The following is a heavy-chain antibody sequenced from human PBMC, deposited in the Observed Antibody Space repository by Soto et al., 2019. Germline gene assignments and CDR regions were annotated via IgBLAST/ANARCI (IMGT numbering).Heavy chain of an antibody. CDR2: INAGNGNT. CDR3: ARGSYYDFWSGHWDYYYGMDV. V-gene: IGHV1-3*01. J-gene: IGHJ6*02. Sequence: ASVNVSCKASGYTFTSYAMHWVRQAPGQRLEWMGWINAGNGNTKYSQKFQGRVTITRDTSASTAYMELSSLRSEDTAVYYCARGSYYDFWSGHWDYYYGMDVWGQGTTVTV. D-gene: IGHD3-3*01. CDR1: GYTFTSYA.